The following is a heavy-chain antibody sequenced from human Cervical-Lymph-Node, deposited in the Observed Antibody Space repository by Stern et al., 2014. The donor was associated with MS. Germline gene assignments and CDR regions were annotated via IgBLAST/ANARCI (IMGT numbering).Heavy chain of an antibody. CDR2: INTYTGKP. J-gene: IGHJ4*02. D-gene: IGHD5-18*01. CDR1: GYTFTNYA. CDR3: ARGGRGYGYGDFDY. V-gene: IGHV7-4-1*02. Sequence: VQLVESGSELRKPGASVRVSCKASGYTFTNYAIYWLRQAPGQGLEWLGWINTYTGKPTYAQGFTGRFVFSLDTPVSTAYLQITSLKGDDTAVYYCARGGRGYGYGDFDYWGQGTLVTVSS.